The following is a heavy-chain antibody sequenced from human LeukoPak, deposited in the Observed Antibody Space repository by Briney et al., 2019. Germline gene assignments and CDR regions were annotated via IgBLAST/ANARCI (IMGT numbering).Heavy chain of an antibody. CDR2: LIRGGGTT. CDR3: AKDHCSRTNCYAGPDY. CDR1: GFTFSSYA. Sequence: PGGSLRLSCAASGFTFSSYAMSWVRQAPGKGLEWVSGLIRGGGTTHYADSVKGRFTISSDYSSNTLYLQMNSLRSEDTALYYCAKDHCSRTNCYAGPDYWGQGTLVTVSS. V-gene: IGHV3-23*01. D-gene: IGHD2-2*01. J-gene: IGHJ4*02.